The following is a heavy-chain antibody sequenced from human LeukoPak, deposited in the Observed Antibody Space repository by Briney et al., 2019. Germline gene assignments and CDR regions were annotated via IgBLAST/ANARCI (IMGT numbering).Heavy chain of an antibody. CDR1: GFTFSRHG. D-gene: IGHD3-22*01. CDR2: LRYDGSEK. CDR3: ATGSYYASDYCPPYHYDIDV. J-gene: IGHJ6*03. V-gene: IGHV3-30*02. Sequence: GGSLRLSCAASGFTFSRHGMHWVRNAPDKGLEGVAFLRYDGSEKYYADSAKGRFTISRDNSENTLHLQINSLRPEDTAISYCATGSYYASDYCPPYHYDIDVWGKGIPVIVSS.